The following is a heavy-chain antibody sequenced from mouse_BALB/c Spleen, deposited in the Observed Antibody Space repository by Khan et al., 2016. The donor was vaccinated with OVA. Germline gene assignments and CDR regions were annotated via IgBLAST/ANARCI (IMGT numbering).Heavy chain of an antibody. V-gene: IGHV5-9-3*01. CDR3: ARQVGIYDGPFDY. J-gene: IGHJ2*01. CDR1: GFTFNNYA. D-gene: IGHD2-3*01. Sequence: EVELVESGGGLVKPGGSLKLSCAASGFTFNNYAMSWVRQTPEKRLEWVATVSSGGSYTYYPDSVKGRFTISRDNAKSTLYLQMSSLRSEDTAMYYCARQVGIYDGPFDYWGQGTTLTVSS. CDR2: VSSGGSYT.